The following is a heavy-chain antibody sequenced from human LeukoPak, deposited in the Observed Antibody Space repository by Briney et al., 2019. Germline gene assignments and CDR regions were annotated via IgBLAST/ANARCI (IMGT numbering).Heavy chain of an antibody. CDR3: ARVIGDFDWLHLYYFDY. D-gene: IGHD3-9*01. CDR1: GGSISSYY. V-gene: IGHV4-59*01. CDR2: IYYSGST. J-gene: IGHJ4*02. Sequence: SETLSLSCTVSGGSISSYYWSWIRQPPGKGLEWIGYIYYSGSTNYNPSLKSRVTISVDTYKNQFSLKLSSVTAVDTAVYYCARVIGDFDWLHLYYFDYWGQGTLVTVSS.